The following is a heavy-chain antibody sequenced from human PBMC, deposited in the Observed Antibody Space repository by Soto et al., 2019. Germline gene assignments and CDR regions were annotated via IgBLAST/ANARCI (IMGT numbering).Heavy chain of an antibody. Sequence: QVHLQQWGAGLLKPSATLSLTCAVFNGSFNNYLWSWIRQPPGRGLEWIGEINHTGSTNYNPSLKSRVTISVDTSKKQFSLTQNSVTAADTAIYFCARRQWIPPLLFDYWGQGILVTVSS. CDR1: NGSFNNYL. D-gene: IGHD5-18*01. CDR3: ARRQWIPPLLFDY. J-gene: IGHJ4*03. CDR2: INHTGST. V-gene: IGHV4-34*01.